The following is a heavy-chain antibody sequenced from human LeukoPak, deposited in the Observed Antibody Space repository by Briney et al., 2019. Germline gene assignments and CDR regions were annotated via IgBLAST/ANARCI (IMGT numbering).Heavy chain of an antibody. V-gene: IGHV3-74*01. Sequence: GGSLRLSCAASGFTFSKYWMLWVRQAPGKGLESVSRINTDGTVTTYADSVKGRFTVSRDNADNTMFLQMNSVRDEDTAVYYCATKQWLAPPPDSWGQGTLVTVSS. J-gene: IGHJ4*02. CDR1: GFTFSKYW. D-gene: IGHD6-19*01. CDR2: INTDGTVT. CDR3: ATKQWLAPPPDS.